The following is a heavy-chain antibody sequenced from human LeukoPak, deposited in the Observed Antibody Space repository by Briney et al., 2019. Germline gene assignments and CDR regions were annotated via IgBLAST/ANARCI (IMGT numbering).Heavy chain of an antibody. CDR1: GFTFSSYA. Sequence: GGSLRLSCAASGFTFSSYAMSWVRQAPGKGLEWVSGISGSGDSTYYADSVKGRFTMSRDNSKNTLYLQMNSLRAEDTAVYYCAKPAEPTAERYSGGFLNWFDPWGQGTLVTVSS. V-gene: IGHV3-23*01. CDR3: AKPAEPTAERYSGGFLNWFDP. D-gene: IGHD1-26*01. J-gene: IGHJ5*02. CDR2: ISGSGDST.